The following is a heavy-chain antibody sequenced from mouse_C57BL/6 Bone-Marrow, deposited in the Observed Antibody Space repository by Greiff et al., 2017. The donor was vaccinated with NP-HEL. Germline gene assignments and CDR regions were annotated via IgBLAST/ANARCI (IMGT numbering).Heavy chain of an antibody. Sequence: VQLQQPGAELVKPGASVKMSCKASGYTFNSYWITWVKQRPGQGLEWIGDIYPGSGSTNYNEKFKSKATLTVDKSSSTAYMQLSRLTSEDSAVYYCARGYVSRMAYWGKGTLVTVSA. CDR3: ARGYVSRMAY. CDR2: IYPGSGST. J-gene: IGHJ3*01. V-gene: IGHV1-55*01. D-gene: IGHD2-14*01. CDR1: GYTFNSYW.